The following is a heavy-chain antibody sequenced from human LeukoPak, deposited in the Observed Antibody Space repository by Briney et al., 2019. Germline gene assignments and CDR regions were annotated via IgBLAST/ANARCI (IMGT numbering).Heavy chain of an antibody. D-gene: IGHD6-19*01. V-gene: IGHV3-23*01. CDR3: AKDLAKTVAVAEDY. J-gene: IGHJ4*02. Sequence: GGSLRLSCAASGFTFSSYAMSWVRQAPGKGLEWVSAISGSGGSTYYADSVKGRFTISRDNSKNTLYLQMNSLRAEDTAVYYCAKDLAKTVAVAEDYWGQGTLVTVSS. CDR2: ISGSGGST. CDR1: GFTFSSYA.